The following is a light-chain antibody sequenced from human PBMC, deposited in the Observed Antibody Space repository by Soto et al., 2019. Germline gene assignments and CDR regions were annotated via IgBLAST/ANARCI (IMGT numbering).Light chain of an antibody. V-gene: IGKV3-11*01. J-gene: IGKJ1*01. Sequence: EFVLTQSPGTLSLSPGERATLSCRASQSVSSYLAWYRQKRCQAPRVLSYDAANRATGIPAGFSGSGSGTDFTLTISSLEPEDLAVYFCQQRSNWHGAFGQGTKVDIK. CDR2: DAA. CDR1: QSVSSY. CDR3: QQRSNWHGA.